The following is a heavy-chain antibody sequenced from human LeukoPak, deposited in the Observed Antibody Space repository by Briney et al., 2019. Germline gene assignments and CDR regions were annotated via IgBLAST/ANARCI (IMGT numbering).Heavy chain of an antibody. V-gene: IGHV1-69*01. Sequence: SVKVSCMASGGTFSSYAISWVRQAPGQGLEWMGGIIPIFGTANYAQKFQGRVTITADESTSTAYMELSSLRSEDTAVYYCARMSYSYGLNYYYGMDVWGQGTTVTVSS. CDR2: IIPIFGTA. CDR3: ARMSYSYGLNYYYGMDV. J-gene: IGHJ6*02. CDR1: GGTFSSYA. D-gene: IGHD5-18*01.